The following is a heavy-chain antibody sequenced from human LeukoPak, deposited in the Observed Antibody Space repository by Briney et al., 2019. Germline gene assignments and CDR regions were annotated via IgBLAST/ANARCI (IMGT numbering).Heavy chain of an antibody. CDR3: ASGGAVVPASILKGSFDI. CDR2: LYNSGYS. Sequence: NASETLSLTCAVYGGSFSGYDWSWIRQPPGKGLEWIGNLYNSGYSYYNPSLKSRVTMSVDTSKNQFSLNLTSVTAADTAVYFCASGGAVVPASILKGSFDIWGQGTMVSVSS. J-gene: IGHJ3*02. V-gene: IGHV4-34*01. CDR1: GGSFSGYD. D-gene: IGHD2-2*02.